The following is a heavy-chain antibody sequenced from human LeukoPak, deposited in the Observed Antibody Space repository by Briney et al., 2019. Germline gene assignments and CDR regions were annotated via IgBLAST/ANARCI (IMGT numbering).Heavy chain of an antibody. J-gene: IGHJ4*02. V-gene: IGHV1-18*04. Sequence: GASVKASCKASGYTFTSYGISWVRQAPGQGLEWMGWISAYNGNTNYAQKLQGRVTMTTDTSTSTTCMELRSLRSDDTAVYYCARRGVPAATNYFDYWGQGTLVTVSS. D-gene: IGHD2-2*01. CDR1: GYTFTSYG. CDR3: ARRGVPAATNYFDY. CDR2: ISAYNGNT.